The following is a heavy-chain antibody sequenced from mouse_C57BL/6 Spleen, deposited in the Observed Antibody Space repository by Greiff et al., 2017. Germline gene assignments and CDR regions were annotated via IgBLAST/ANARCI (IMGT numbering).Heavy chain of an antibody. CDR1: GYTFTSYG. CDR3: ARACGSSYLGYFDV. D-gene: IGHD1-1*01. CDR2: IYPRSGNT. J-gene: IGHJ1*03. Sequence: VQVVESGAELARPGASVKLSCKASGYTFTSYGISWVKQRTGQGLEWIGEIYPRSGNTYYNEKFKGKATLTADNSYSTAYMWLRSLTSEDSAVYFCARACGSSYLGYFDVWGTGTTVTVSS. V-gene: IGHV1-81*01.